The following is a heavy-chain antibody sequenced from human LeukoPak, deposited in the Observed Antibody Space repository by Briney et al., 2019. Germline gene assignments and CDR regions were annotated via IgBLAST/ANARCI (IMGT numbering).Heavy chain of an antibody. J-gene: IGHJ4*02. Sequence: ASVKVSCKASGYTFTGYYTHWVRQAPGQGLEWMGWINPNSGGTNYAQKFQGRVTMTRDTSISTAYMELSRLRSDDTAVYYCAREAGLRGYFDYWGQGTLVTVSS. CDR3: AREAGLRGYFDY. CDR2: INPNSGGT. V-gene: IGHV1-2*02. D-gene: IGHD4-17*01. CDR1: GYTFTGYY.